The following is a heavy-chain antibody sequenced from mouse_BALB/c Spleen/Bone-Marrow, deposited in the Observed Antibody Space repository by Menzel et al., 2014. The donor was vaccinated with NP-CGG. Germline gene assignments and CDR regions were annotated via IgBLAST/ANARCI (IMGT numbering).Heavy chain of an antibody. CDR3: ARYDYGVYFDY. CDR2: IDPANGNT. V-gene: IGHV14-3*02. D-gene: IGHD2-4*01. Sequence: VQLQQSGAELVKPGASVKLSCTASGFNIKDTYMHWVKQRPEQGLEWIGRIDPANGNTKYDPKFQGKATITADTSSNTGYLQLSSLTSEDTAVYYCARYDYGVYFDYWGQGTTLTVSS. CDR1: GFNIKDTY. J-gene: IGHJ2*01.